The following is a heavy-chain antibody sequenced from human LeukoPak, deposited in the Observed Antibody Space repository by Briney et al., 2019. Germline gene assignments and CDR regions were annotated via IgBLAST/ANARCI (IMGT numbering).Heavy chain of an antibody. V-gene: IGHV3-23*01. CDR1: GFTFSSYA. CDR3: AKDVVWDSAVWFDP. J-gene: IGHJ5*02. Sequence: GGSLRLSCAASGFTFSSYAMSWVRQAPGKGLEWVSAISGSGGSTCYADSVKGRFTISRDNSKNTLYLQMDSLRAEDTAVYYCAKDVVWDSAVWFDPWGQGTLVTVS. D-gene: IGHD3-16*01. CDR2: ISGSGGST.